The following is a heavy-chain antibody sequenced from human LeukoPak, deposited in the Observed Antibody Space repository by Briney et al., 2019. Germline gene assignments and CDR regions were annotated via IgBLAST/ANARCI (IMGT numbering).Heavy chain of an antibody. D-gene: IGHD5-24*01. J-gene: IGHJ3*01. CDR3: AREKSPERKTWLQLGAFDV. Sequence: SETLSLTCTVSGGSISTYYWSWIRQPAGKGLEWIGHIYTSGSTNYNPSLKSRVTLSIDTSKSQLSFQLTSVTAADTAVYYCAREKSPERKTWLQLGAFDVWGQGTVVTVSS. V-gene: IGHV4-4*07. CDR2: IYTSGST. CDR1: GGSISTYY.